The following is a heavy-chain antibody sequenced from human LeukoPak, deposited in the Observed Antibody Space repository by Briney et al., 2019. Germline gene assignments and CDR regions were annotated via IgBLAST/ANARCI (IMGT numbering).Heavy chain of an antibody. V-gene: IGHV4-59*01. J-gene: IGHJ5*02. CDR3: ARALLYYDFWSGGPWCFDP. CDR2: IYYSGGT. Sequence: SETLSLTCTVFGGSISSYYWSWIRQPPGKGLEWIGYIYYSGGTNYNPSLKSRVTISVDTSKNQFSLKLSSVTAADTAVYYCARALLYYDFWSGGPWCFDPWGQGTLVTVSS. CDR1: GGSISSYY. D-gene: IGHD3-3*01.